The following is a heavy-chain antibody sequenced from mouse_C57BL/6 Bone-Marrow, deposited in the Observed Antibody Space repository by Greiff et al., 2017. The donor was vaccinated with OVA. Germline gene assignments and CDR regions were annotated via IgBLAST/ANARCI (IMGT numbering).Heavy chain of an antibody. V-gene: IGHV1-55*01. CDR1: GYTFTSYW. D-gene: IGHD2-1*01. CDR2: IYPGSGST. Sequence: QVQLQQPGAELVKPGASVKMSCKASGYTFTSYWITWVKQRPGQGLEWIGDIYPGSGSTNYNEKFKSQATLTVDTSSSTAYMQLSSLTSEDSAVYYGAREVGNYDVCYYAMDYWGQGTSVTVSS. J-gene: IGHJ4*01. CDR3: AREVGNYDVCYYAMDY.